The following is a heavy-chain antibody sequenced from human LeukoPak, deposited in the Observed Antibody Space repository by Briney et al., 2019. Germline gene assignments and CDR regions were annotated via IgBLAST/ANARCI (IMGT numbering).Heavy chain of an antibody. J-gene: IGHJ4*02. CDR2: ISSSRSYT. CDR3: ARDEYDGNPHSFDY. Sequence: PGGSLRLSCAASGFTFSDYYMSWIRQAPGKGLEWVSYISSSRSYTNYADSVKGRFTISRDNAKNSLYLQMNSLRAEDTAVYYCARDEYDGNPHSFDYWGQGTLVTVSS. V-gene: IGHV3-11*05. CDR1: GFTFSDYY. D-gene: IGHD4-23*01.